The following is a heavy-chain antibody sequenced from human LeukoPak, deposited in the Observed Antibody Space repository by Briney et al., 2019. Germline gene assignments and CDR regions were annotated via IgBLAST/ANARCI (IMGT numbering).Heavy chain of an antibody. CDR1: GFTFSSYW. D-gene: IGHD6-13*01. J-gene: IGHJ1*01. V-gene: IGHV3-74*01. CDR2: INSDGSST. Sequence: QPGGSLRLSCAASGFTFSSYWIHWVRQAPGKGLVWVSRINSDGSSTTYADSVKGRFTISRDNAKNTLYLQMNSLRAEDTAVYCCARGGSSWSGYFQHWGQGTLVTVSS. CDR3: ARGGSSWSGYFQH.